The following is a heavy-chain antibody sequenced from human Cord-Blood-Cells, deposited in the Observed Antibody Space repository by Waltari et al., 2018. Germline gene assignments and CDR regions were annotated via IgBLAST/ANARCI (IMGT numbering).Heavy chain of an antibody. V-gene: IGHV6-1*01. CDR1: GGSASSNTAR. Sequence: QVQLQQSGPGLVKPSQTLPLTCAIPGGSASSNTARSNCIRHSPPTSLEWLGRTYYRSKWYNDYAVSVKSRITINPDTSKNQFSLQLNSVTPEDTAVYYCARDPKYSSSSYYYGMDVWGQGTTVTVSS. D-gene: IGHD6-6*01. J-gene: IGHJ6*02. CDR2: TYYRSKWYN. CDR3: ARDPKYSSSSYYYGMDV.